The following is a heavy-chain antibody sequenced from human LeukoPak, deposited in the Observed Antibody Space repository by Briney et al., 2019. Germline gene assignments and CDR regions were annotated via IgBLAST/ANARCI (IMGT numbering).Heavy chain of an antibody. V-gene: IGHV3-48*01. CDR1: GFTFNNYS. CDR2: ISSSSKTI. Sequence: GGSLRLSCAASGFTFNNYSMNWVRQVPGKGLEWVSYISSSSKTIYYADSVKGRFTISRDNAKNSLYLQMNSLRAEDTAVYYCATCSSISCSRGNWFDPWGQGTLVTVSS. J-gene: IGHJ5*02. D-gene: IGHD2-2*01. CDR3: ATCSSISCSRGNWFDP.